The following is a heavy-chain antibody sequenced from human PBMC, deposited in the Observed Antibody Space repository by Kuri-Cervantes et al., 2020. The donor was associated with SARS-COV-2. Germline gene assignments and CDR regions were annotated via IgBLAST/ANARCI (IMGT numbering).Heavy chain of an antibody. CDR2: IINSGGNT. V-gene: IGHV3-23*01. J-gene: IGHJ6*03. Sequence: GESLKISCAASGFTFTSYAMNWVRQAPGKGLEWVSGIINSGGNTDYADSVKGRFTISRDNSKNTVSLHMNSLRAEDTAMYYCARGAANYYYMDVWGKGTTVTVSS. CDR3: ARGAANYYYMDV. D-gene: IGHD3-16*01. CDR1: GFTFTSYA.